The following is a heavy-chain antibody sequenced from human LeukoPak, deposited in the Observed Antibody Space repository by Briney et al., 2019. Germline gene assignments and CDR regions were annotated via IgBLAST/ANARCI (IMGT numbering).Heavy chain of an antibody. Sequence: ASVKVSCKASGYTITDYYMYWVRQAPGQGLEWMGWINPNSGNTNYAQKFQGRVTMTRDTSISTASMELSRLTSDDTAVYYCARDRKVLTGSFDYWGQGTLVTVSS. CDR1: GYTITDYY. CDR2: INPNSGNT. D-gene: IGHD3-9*01. CDR3: ARDRKVLTGSFDY. V-gene: IGHV1-2*02. J-gene: IGHJ4*02.